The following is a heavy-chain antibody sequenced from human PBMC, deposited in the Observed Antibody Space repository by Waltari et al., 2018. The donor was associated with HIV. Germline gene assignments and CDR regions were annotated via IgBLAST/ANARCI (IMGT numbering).Heavy chain of an antibody. D-gene: IGHD6-13*01. J-gene: IGHJ4*02. Sequence: EVQVVASGGGLVQRGGSLRLPSATPGFPFGAYWMSWFRQAPGKGLEWVASIKEDGDDKYYVDSVKGRFTISRDNAENSLSLQMTALRAEDTAIYFCARHRVWYTSSSLDYWGQGTLVTVS. CDR2: IKEDGDDK. V-gene: IGHV3-7*01. CDR1: GFPFGAYW. CDR3: ARHRVWYTSSSLDY.